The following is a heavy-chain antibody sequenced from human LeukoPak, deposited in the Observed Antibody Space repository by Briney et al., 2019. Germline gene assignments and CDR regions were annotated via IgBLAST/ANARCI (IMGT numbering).Heavy chain of an antibody. CDR1: GGSISSSSYY. J-gene: IGHJ4*02. CDR3: ARENKQLALDY. CDR2: IYYSGST. V-gene: IGHV4-39*07. D-gene: IGHD6-6*01. Sequence: SETLSLTCTVSGGSISSSSYYWGWIRQPPGKGLEWIGSIYYSGSTYYNPSLKSRVTISVDTSKNQFSLKLSSVTAADTAVYYCARENKQLALDYWGQGTLVTVSS.